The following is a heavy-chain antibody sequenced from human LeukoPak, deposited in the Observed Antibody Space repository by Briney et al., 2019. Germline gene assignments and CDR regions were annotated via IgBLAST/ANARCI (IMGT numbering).Heavy chain of an antibody. CDR2: LSWSGGST. Sequence: GGSPRLSCAAPGFTFCDYAMDWVRQAPGKGLEWVSGLSWSGGSTYYADSVKGRFTISRDNSKNTLYLQMNSLRAEDTAVYYCAKCCRRQPPDAFDIWGQGTMVTVSS. CDR1: GFTFCDYA. V-gene: IGHV3-23*01. CDR3: AKCCRRQPPDAFDI. D-gene: IGHD2-15*01. J-gene: IGHJ3*02.